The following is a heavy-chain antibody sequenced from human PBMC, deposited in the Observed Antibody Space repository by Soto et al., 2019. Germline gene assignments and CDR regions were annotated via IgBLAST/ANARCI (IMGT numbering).Heavy chain of an antibody. D-gene: IGHD5-18*01. J-gene: IGHJ4*02. CDR1: GGSISSGGYY. V-gene: IGHV4-31*03. Sequence: QVQLQESGPGLVKPSQTLSLTCTVSGGSISSGGYYWSWIRQHPGTGLEWIGYIYYSGSTYYNPSIKSRVTISVDTSTNHFSLKLSSVTAADTAVYYCARGRKAMAFDYWGQGTLVTVSS. CDR2: IYYSGST. CDR3: ARGRKAMAFDY.